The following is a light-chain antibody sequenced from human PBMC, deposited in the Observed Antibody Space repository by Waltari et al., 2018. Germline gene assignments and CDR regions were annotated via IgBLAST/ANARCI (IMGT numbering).Light chain of an antibody. CDR2: DAS. J-gene: IGKJ4*01. V-gene: IGKV3-20*01. CDR1: QSVGSNY. Sequence: EIVLTQSPGTLSLSPGERATLSCRASQSVGSNYVAWYQQVPGQAPSLLIYDASIRATGIPDRFSGSGSGTGFSLTISRLEPEDVGVYHCQQYGSSPLPFGGGTKVEIK. CDR3: QQYGSSPLP.